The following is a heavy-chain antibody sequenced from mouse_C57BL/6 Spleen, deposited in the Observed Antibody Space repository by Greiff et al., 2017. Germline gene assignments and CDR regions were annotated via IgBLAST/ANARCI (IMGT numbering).Heavy chain of an antibody. CDR1: GFTFSDYY. D-gene: IGHD2-5*01. CDR3: ARRSNYDAMDY. CDR2: INYDGSST. J-gene: IGHJ4*01. Sequence: EVMLVESEGGLVQPGRSMKLSCTASGFTFSDYYMAWVRQVPEKGLEWVANINYDGSSTYYLDSLKSRFIISRDNAKNILYLQMSSLKSEDTATYYCARRSNYDAMDYWGQGTSVTVSS. V-gene: IGHV5-16*01.